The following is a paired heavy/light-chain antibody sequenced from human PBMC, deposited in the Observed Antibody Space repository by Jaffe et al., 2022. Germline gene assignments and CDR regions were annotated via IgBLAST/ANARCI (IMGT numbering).Light chain of an antibody. J-gene: IGKJ2*01. CDR2: EVS. CDR1: QSLLHSDGKTY. Sequence: DIVMTQTPLSLSVTPGQPASISCKSSQSLLHSDGKTYLYWYLQKPGQSPQLLIYEVSSRFSGVPDRFSGSGSGTDFTLKISRVEAEDVGVYYCMQGIHLMYTFGQGTKLEIK. V-gene: IGKV2-29*02. CDR3: MQGIHLMYT.
Heavy chain of an antibody. CDR3: ARDREGYYDYIWGSYRYTNKPRFDY. Sequence: QVQLVQSGSELKKPGASVKVSCKASGYTFTSYAMNWVRQAPGQGLEWMGWINTNTGNPTYAQGFTGRFVFSLDTSVSTAYLQISSLKAEDTAVYYCARDREGYYDYIWGSYRYTNKPRFDYWGQGTLVTVSS. D-gene: IGHD3-16*02. J-gene: IGHJ4*02. CDR2: INTNTGNP. CDR1: GYTFTSYA. V-gene: IGHV7-4-1*02.